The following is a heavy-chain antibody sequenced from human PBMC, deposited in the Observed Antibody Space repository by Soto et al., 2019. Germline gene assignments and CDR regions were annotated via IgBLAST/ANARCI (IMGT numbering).Heavy chain of an antibody. J-gene: IGHJ4*02. CDR3: VQTTGWPGFDF. Sequence: GGSLRLSCASSGCSFSSYTMHWVRQTPGKGLERVAVISHDGGDKYYADSVKGRFTISRDTSKNTLYLQMNSLRAEDTAVYYCVQTTGWPGFDFWGQGTLVTVSS. D-gene: IGHD6-19*01. CDR2: ISHDGGDK. CDR1: GCSFSSYT. V-gene: IGHV3-30*14.